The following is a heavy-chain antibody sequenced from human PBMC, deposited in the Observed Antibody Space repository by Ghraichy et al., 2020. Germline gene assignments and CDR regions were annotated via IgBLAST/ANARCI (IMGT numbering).Heavy chain of an antibody. D-gene: IGHD3-10*01. V-gene: IGHV3-48*03. J-gene: IGHJ4*02. CDR3: ARPQGYYGSGSYYYFDY. CDR2: ISSSGSTI. Sequence: GGSLRLSCAASGFTFSSYEMNWVRQAPGKGLEWVSYISSSGSTIYYADSVKGRFTISRDNAKNSLYLQMNSLRAEDTAVYYCARPQGYYGSGSYYYFDYWGQGTLVTVSS. CDR1: GFTFSSYE.